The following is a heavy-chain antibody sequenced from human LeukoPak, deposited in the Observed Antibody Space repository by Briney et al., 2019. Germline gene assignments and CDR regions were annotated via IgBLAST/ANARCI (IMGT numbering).Heavy chain of an antibody. V-gene: IGHV1-24*01. CDR1: GYTLTESS. Sequence: GASVKVSCKVSGYTLTESSMHWVRQAPGKGLEWMGGFDPEDGETIYAQKFQGRVTMTEDTSTDTAYMELSSLRSEDTAVYYCATGYYYDSSGYYYAFDYWGQGTLVTVSS. D-gene: IGHD3-22*01. CDR2: FDPEDGET. J-gene: IGHJ4*02. CDR3: ATGYYYDSSGYYYAFDY.